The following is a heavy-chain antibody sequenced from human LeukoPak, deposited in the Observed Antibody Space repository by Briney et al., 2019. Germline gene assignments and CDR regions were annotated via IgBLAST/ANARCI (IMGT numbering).Heavy chain of an antibody. CDR1: GFTFSSYA. CDR2: ISNDGSSQ. Sequence: GGSLRLSCAASGFTFSSYAVHWVRQAPGKGLEWVAAISNDGSSQYYEDSVKGRFTISRDNSRNTLYLQMNSLRAEDTAVYYCAKIQYSRSSGYFDYWGQGTLVTVSS. CDR3: AKIQYSRSSGYFDY. J-gene: IGHJ4*02. V-gene: IGHV3-30*18. D-gene: IGHD6-6*01.